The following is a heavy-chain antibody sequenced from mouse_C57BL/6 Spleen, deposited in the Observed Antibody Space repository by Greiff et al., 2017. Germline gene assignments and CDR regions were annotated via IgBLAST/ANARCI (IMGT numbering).Heavy chain of an antibody. J-gene: IGHJ1*03. V-gene: IGHV1-55*01. Sequence: VKLQQPGAELVQPGASVKMSCKASGYTFTSYWITWVKQRPGQGLEWIGDIYPGSGSTNYNAKFKSQATLSVDTSSSTDYMQLSRLTSEDSAVYDGARYYYYGSSHWYFDVWGTGTTVTVSS. D-gene: IGHD1-1*01. CDR2: IYPGSGST. CDR3: ARYYYYGSSHWYFDV. CDR1: GYTFTSYW.